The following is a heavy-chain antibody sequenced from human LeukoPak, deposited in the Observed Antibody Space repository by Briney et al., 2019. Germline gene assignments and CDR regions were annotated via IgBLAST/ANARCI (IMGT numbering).Heavy chain of an antibody. V-gene: IGHV3-74*01. CDR1: GFTFSSYW. CDR3: ANSLYYYDSSGLETNDY. D-gene: IGHD3-22*01. J-gene: IGHJ4*02. Sequence: GGSLRLSCAASGFTFSSYWMHWVRQAPGKGLVWVSRINSDGSSTSYADSVKGRFTISRDNSKNTLYLQMNSLRAEDTAVYYCANSLYYYDSSGLETNDYWGQGTLVTVSS. CDR2: INSDGSST.